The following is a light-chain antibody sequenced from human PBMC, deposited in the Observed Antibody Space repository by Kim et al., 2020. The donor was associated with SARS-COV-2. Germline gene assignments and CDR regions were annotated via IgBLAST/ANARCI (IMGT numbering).Light chain of an antibody. Sequence: PVKTAMITGGEINIGSKSVHWCQQQPGQGPVLVVYDDSDRTSGIPERFFGSSSGNTATLTITRVEAVDKADYYCQVWHSRTDHLVFGVGTQLPVL. CDR2: DDS. J-gene: IGLJ2*01. CDR3: QVWHSRTDHLV. CDR1: NIGSKS. V-gene: IGLV3-21*03.